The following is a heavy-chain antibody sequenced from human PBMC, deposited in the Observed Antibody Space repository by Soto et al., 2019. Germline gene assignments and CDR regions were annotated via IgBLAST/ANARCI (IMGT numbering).Heavy chain of an antibody. CDR2: INPSGGGT. J-gene: IGHJ6*02. D-gene: IGHD3-10*01. CDR1: GYTFTSYY. Sequence: ASVKVSCKASGYTFTSYYMHWVRQAPGQGLGWMGIINPSGGGTSYAQRFQGRVTMTRDTSTSTVYMELSSLRSEDTAVYYCARGRGGGGSIFYYYGMDVWGQGTTVTVSS. V-gene: IGHV1-46*01. CDR3: ARGRGGGGSIFYYYGMDV.